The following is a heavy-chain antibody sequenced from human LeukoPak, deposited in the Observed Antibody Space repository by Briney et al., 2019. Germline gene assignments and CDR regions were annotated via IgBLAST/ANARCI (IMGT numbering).Heavy chain of an antibody. CDR3: AKDISHRSSAFDI. V-gene: IGHV3-9*01. Sequence: GGSLRLSCAASGFTFDDYAMHWVRQAPGKGLEWVSGISWNSGSIGYADSVKGRFTISRDNAKNSLYLQMNSLRAEDTALYYCAKDISHRSSAFDIWGQGTMVTVSS. J-gene: IGHJ3*02. CDR2: ISWNSGSI. CDR1: GFTFDDYA.